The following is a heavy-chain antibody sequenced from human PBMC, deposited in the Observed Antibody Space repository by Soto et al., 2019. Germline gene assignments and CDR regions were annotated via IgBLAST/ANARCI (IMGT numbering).Heavy chain of an antibody. Sequence: EVQLVESGGGLVQPGGSLRLSCAASGFTFSSYWMSWVRQAPGKGLEWVANIKQDGSEKYYVDSVKGRFTISRDNAKNSLYLQMNSLRAEETAVYYCARDTPPFYYGSGSWFNDYYYYGMDVWGQGTTVTVSS. CDR2: IKQDGSEK. CDR1: GFTFSSYW. CDR3: ARDTPPFYYGSGSWFNDYYYYGMDV. D-gene: IGHD3-10*01. V-gene: IGHV3-7*01. J-gene: IGHJ6*02.